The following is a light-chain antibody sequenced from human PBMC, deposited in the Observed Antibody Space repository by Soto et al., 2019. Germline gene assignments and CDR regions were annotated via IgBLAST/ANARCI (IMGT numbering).Light chain of an antibody. CDR1: RHVYINA. J-gene: IGKJ3*01. Sequence: VVLTQSPATLSLSPGERATLSCRASRHVYINALAWYQQKPGRTPTLLIFGASTRATDFPDRFSGTGSGTEFSLTINGVEPEDSAVYYCQQYGDSPFTFGPGTRVEI. CDR2: GAS. CDR3: QQYGDSPFT. V-gene: IGKV3-20*01.